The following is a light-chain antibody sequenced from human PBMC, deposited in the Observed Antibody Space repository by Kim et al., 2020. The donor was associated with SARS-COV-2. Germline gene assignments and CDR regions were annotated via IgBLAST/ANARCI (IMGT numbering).Light chain of an antibody. CDR2: DAS. Sequence: ASVGDRVTITWQASQDISNYLNWYQPKPGKAPKLLIYDASNLETGVPSRFSGSGSGTDFTFTISTLQPEDIATYYCQQYENLPITFGQGTRLEIK. V-gene: IGKV1-33*01. CDR1: QDISNY. J-gene: IGKJ5*01. CDR3: QQYENLPIT.